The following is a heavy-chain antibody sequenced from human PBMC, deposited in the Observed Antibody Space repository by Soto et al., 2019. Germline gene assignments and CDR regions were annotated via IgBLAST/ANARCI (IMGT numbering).Heavy chain of an antibody. D-gene: IGHD2-15*01. Sequence: EVQLVESGGGLVQPGGSLRLSCAASGFPFSTYAMHWVRQAPGKGLEFVSAISNNGGSTFYANSVKGRFTISRDNSKNTLDLQMGSLRAEYMAVYYCAKCSGGSCYASLDSWGQGTLVTVSS. CDR2: ISNNGGST. CDR1: GFPFSTYA. J-gene: IGHJ4*02. V-gene: IGHV3-64*01. CDR3: AKCSGGSCYASLDS.